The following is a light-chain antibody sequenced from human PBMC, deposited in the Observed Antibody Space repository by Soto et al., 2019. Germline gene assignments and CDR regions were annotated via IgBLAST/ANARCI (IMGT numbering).Light chain of an antibody. CDR3: SVWDDSLEGRV. CDR1: SSNIGKNS. Sequence: QSVLTQPPSASGTPGQRVTISCSGSSSNIGKNSVNWYQQFPGTAPKLLIYRNNQRPSGVPDRFSGSKSGTSASLAISGLRSEDEADYYCSVWDDSLEGRVFGGGTKLTVL. CDR2: RNN. J-gene: IGLJ3*02. V-gene: IGLV1-44*01.